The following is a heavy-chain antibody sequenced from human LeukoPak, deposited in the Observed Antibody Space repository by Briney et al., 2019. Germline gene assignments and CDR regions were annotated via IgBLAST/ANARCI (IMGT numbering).Heavy chain of an antibody. CDR1: GFIFSSYS. CDR2: ITSSSSYI. J-gene: IGHJ3*01. CDR3: AKVRSTMIVVVPHGSDFDL. V-gene: IGHV3-21*01. Sequence: GGSLRLSCAGSGFIFSSYSMNWVRQAPGKGPEWVSSITSSSSYIYYADSVKGRFTISRDNAKNSLYLQMNSLRAEDTAVYYCAKVRSTMIVVVPHGSDFDLWGQGTMVTVSS. D-gene: IGHD3-22*01.